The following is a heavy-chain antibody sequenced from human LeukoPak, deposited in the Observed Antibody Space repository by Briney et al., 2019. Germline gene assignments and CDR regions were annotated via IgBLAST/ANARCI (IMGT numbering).Heavy chain of an antibody. CDR2: ISGSGGST. CDR1: GFTFSSYA. CDR3: AKDRGSSSWYSGECDY. Sequence: GGTLSLSCAASGFTFSSYAMSWVRQAPGNGLEWVSAISGSGGSTYYADSVKGRFTISRDNSKNTLYLQMNSLRAEDTAVYYCAKDRGSSSWYSGECDYWGQGTLVTVSS. D-gene: IGHD6-13*01. J-gene: IGHJ4*02. V-gene: IGHV3-23*01.